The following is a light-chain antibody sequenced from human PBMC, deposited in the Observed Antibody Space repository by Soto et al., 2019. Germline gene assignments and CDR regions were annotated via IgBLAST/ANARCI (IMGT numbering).Light chain of an antibody. V-gene: IGKV3-11*01. J-gene: IGKJ1*01. CDR2: DAS. Sequence: EVLVTQSAAALSVSRGERSTLSCGSSQSVSSDLAWYQQKPGQAPRLLIYDASNRATGIPARFSGSGSGTDFTLTINSLAPEDFAIYYCHQRQSWPRTFGQGTKVDI. CDR1: QSVSSD. CDR3: HQRQSWPRT.